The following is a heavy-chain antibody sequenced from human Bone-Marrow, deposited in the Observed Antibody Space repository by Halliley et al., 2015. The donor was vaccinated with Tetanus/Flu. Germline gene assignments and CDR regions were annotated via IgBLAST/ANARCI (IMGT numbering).Heavy chain of an antibody. CDR1: GFTFSTHA. Sequence: SLRLSCVASGFTFSTHAMSWVRQAPGKGLEWVSGLTNSGDRTYYADSVKGRFTISRDNSKTTLFLQMNSLRAEDTAVYYCAKHGAPLLTTYYFDYWGLGALVTVSS. CDR3: AKHGAPLLTTYYFDY. J-gene: IGHJ4*02. V-gene: IGHV3-23*01. CDR2: LTNSGDRT. D-gene: IGHD3-16*01.